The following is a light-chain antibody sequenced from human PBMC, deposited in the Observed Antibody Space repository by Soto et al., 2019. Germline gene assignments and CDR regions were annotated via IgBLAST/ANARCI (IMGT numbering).Light chain of an antibody. V-gene: IGKV1-5*03. CDR3: QHYKMYSPWT. CDR2: KAS. J-gene: IGKJ1*01. Sequence: DIQMTQSPSTLSASVGDRVTITCRASESISRWLAWYQQKPGKPPNLLIYKASTLGSGVPSRFSGSGSGTEFTLTISSLQPDDFATYYCQHYKMYSPWTFGQGTKVDI. CDR1: ESISRW.